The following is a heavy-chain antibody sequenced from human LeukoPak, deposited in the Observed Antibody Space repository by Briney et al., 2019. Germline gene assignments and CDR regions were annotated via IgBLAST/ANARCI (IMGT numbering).Heavy chain of an antibody. CDR2: IYYSGST. J-gene: IGHJ4*02. CDR1: GGSISSSSYY. CDR3: ARVSSGYYHDGY. Sequence: SETLSLTCTVSGGSISSSSYYWGWIRQPPGKGLEWIGSIYYSGSTYYNPSLKSRVTISVDTSKNQFSLKLSSVTAADTAVYYCARVSSGYYHDGYWGQGTLVTVSS. V-gene: IGHV4-39*07. D-gene: IGHD3-22*01.